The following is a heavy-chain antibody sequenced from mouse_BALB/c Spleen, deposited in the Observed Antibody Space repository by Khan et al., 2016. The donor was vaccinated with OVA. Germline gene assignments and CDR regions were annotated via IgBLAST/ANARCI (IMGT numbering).Heavy chain of an antibody. V-gene: IGHV4-1*02. D-gene: IGHD2-14*01. J-gene: IGHJ3*01. CDR1: GFDFSRYW. Sequence: EVQLVETGGGLVQPGGSLKLSCAASGFDFSRYWMSWVRQAPGKGLEWIGEINPDSSTINYTPSLKDKFIISRDNAKNTLYLQMSKVRSEDTALYYCARPYRYDGRAWFAYWGQGTLVTVSA. CDR2: INPDSSTI. CDR3: ARPYRYDGRAWFAY.